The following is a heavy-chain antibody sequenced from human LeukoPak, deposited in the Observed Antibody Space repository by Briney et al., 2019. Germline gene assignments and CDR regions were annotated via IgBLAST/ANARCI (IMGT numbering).Heavy chain of an antibody. Sequence: AETLSLTCAVYGGSFSGYYWSWIRQPPGKGLEWIGEINHSGSTNYNPSLKSRVTISVDTSKNQFSLKLSSVTAADTAVYYCSVLGYCSSTSCYGWFDPWGQGTLVTVSS. D-gene: IGHD2-2*01. J-gene: IGHJ5*02. CDR2: INHSGST. CDR1: GGSFSGYY. CDR3: SVLGYCSSTSCYGWFDP. V-gene: IGHV4-34*01.